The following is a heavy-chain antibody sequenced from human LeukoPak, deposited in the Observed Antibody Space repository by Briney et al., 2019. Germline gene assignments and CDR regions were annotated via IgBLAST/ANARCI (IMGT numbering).Heavy chain of an antibody. D-gene: IGHD3-22*01. CDR1: GFTFSIYA. CDR3: AKGGRSGNYYGIDY. V-gene: IGHV3-23*01. CDR2: ISGSGGTA. J-gene: IGHJ4*02. Sequence: GGSLRLSCAASGFTFSIYAMSWVRQAPGKGLEWVSAISGSGGTAYYADSVKGWFTISRDNSKNTLYLQMNSLRAEDTAVYYCAKGGRSGNYYGIDYWGQGTLVTVSS.